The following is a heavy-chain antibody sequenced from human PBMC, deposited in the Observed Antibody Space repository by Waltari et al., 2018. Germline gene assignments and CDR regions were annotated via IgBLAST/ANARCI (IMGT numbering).Heavy chain of an antibody. Sequence: QVQLVQSAAEVKKPGASVKVSCKASGYIFTSYDIHWVRQAPGRGLEWVGRFNPDSGGTNYAQKFQGRVTMTTDTSITTAYMELSRLTSDDTALYYCVRGSGGYSWFDPWGQGTLLTVSS. J-gene: IGHJ5*02. CDR3: VRGSGGYSWFDP. D-gene: IGHD3-10*01. CDR1: GYIFTSYD. CDR2: FNPDSGGT. V-gene: IGHV1-2*06.